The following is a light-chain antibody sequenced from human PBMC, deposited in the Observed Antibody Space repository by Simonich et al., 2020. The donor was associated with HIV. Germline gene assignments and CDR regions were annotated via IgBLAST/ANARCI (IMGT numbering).Light chain of an antibody. Sequence: SYELTQPPSVSVSPGQTARITCSGDALSTQYGYWYYQKPGQAPVLVIYKDSERPSGVPERFSGSSSGTTVTLTISGVQAEDEADYYCQSADSSGTYVVFGGGTKLTVL. V-gene: IGLV3-25*03. CDR2: KDS. CDR1: ALSTQY. CDR3: QSADSSGTYVV. J-gene: IGLJ2*01.